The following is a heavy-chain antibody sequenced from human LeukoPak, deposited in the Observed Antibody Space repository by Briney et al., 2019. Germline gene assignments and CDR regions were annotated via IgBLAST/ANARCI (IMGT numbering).Heavy chain of an antibody. Sequence: GGSLRLSCAASGFTFSYYSMNWVRQAPGRGLEWVSCISSSSSLIFYSDSVRGRFTISRDNAKNLLYLHMNSLRVEDTALYYCAKVDRGDYSSSPVPYYNYYMNVWGKGTTVTVS. J-gene: IGHJ6*03. CDR3: AKVDRGDYSSSPVPYYNYYMNV. D-gene: IGHD6-13*01. CDR1: GFTFSYYS. CDR2: ISSSSSLI. V-gene: IGHV3-21*01.